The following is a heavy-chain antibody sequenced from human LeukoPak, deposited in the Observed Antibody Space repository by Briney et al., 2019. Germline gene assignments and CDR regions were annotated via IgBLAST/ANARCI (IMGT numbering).Heavy chain of an antibody. CDR3: ARDMWGTFDY. Sequence: PGGSLRLSCAASGFTFRDFWMFWVRQVPGKGLVWVSRLNREGTATFYADSVKGRFTISRDNVKNTLYLQMSSLRAEDTAVYYCARDMWGTFDYWGQGALVTVSS. CDR2: LNREGTAT. V-gene: IGHV3-74*01. CDR1: GFTFRDFW. D-gene: IGHD7-27*01. J-gene: IGHJ4*02.